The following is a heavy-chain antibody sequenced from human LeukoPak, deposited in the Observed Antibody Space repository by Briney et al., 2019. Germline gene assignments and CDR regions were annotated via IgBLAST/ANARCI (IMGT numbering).Heavy chain of an antibody. D-gene: IGHD2-21*01. CDR1: GLTFSSHW. V-gene: IGHV3-30*18. Sequence: GGSLRLSCAASGLTFSSHWMHWVRQAPDKGLEWVTFISYDANKILYADSVKGRFTISRDNSRNTLYLQMNSLRPEDTAVYYCAKDLSEKYSFDYWGQGNLVTVSS. CDR3: AKDLSEKYSFDY. J-gene: IGHJ4*02. CDR2: ISYDANKI.